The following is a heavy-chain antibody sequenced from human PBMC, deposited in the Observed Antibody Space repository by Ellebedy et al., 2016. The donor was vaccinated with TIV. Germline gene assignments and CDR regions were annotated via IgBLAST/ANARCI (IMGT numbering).Heavy chain of an antibody. CDR1: RGTFSSYA. D-gene: IGHD4-23*01. CDR3: ARDFRDYGGNSY. CDR2: IIPIFGTA. Sequence: SVKVSXKASRGTFSSYAISWVRQAPGQGLEWMGGIIPIFGTANYAQKFQGRVTITADESTSTAYMELSSLRSEDTAVYYCARDFRDYGGNSYWGQGTLVTVSS. V-gene: IGHV1-69*13. J-gene: IGHJ4*02.